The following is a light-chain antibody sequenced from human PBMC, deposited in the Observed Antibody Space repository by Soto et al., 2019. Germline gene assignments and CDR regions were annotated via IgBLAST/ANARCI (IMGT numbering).Light chain of an antibody. V-gene: IGLV2-14*01. J-gene: IGLJ2*01. CDR2: EVS. CDR1: SNDVGAYNY. CDR3: SSYTSSNTLV. Sequence: QSALTQPASVSGSPGQSITISCTGTSNDVGAYNYVSWYQQHPGKAPKLMIFEVSDRPSGVSNRFSGSKSGNTASLTISGLQAEDEADYYCSSYTSSNTLVFGAGTKLTVL.